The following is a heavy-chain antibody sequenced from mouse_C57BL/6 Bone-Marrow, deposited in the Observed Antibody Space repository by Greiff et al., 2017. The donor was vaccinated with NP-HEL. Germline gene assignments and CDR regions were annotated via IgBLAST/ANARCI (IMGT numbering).Heavy chain of an antibody. CDR1: GFTIHDYY. CDR3: TTMITRDH. D-gene: IGHD2-4*01. CDR2: IDPEDGDT. V-gene: IGHV14-1*01. J-gene: IGHJ2*01. Sequence: EVQLQQSVAWLVRPGSSVKLSCTASGFTIHDYYMHWVKQRPEQGLEWIGRIDPEDGDTEYAPKFPGKATMTADTSSNTAYLQLSSLTSEDSAVYYCTTMITRDHWGEGTPLTVSS.